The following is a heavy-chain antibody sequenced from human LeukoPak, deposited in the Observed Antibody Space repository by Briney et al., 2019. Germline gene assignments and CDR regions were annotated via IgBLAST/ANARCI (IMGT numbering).Heavy chain of an antibody. CDR1: SGSISSSSYY. CDR3: ARQVGTYYESPFDY. D-gene: IGHD1-26*01. CDR2: IYFSGST. V-gene: IGHV4-39*01. Sequence: PSETLSLTCTVSSGSISSSSYYWGWIRQPPGKGLEWIGSIYFSGSTNYNPSLKSRVTIFVDTSKNQFSLKLTSVTAADTAVYYCARQVGTYYESPFDYWGQGALVTVSS. J-gene: IGHJ4*02.